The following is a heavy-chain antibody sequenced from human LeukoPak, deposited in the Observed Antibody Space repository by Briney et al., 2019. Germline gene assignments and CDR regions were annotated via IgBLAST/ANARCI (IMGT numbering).Heavy chain of an antibody. CDR3: ARVVYYYDSSGSMAFDI. CDR1: GYTFTSYG. Sequence: GASVTVSFTASGYTFTSYGISWVRQAPGQGLEWMGWISAYNGNTNYAQKLQGRVTITTDTSTSTAYMELRRLRSDDTAVYYCARVVYYYDSSGSMAFDIWGQGTMVTVSS. J-gene: IGHJ3*02. D-gene: IGHD3-22*01. CDR2: ISAYNGNT. V-gene: IGHV1-18*01.